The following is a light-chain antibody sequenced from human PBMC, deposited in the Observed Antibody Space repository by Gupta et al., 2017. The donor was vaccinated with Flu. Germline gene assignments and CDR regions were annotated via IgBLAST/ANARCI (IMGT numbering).Light chain of an antibody. CDR2: GSA. CDR3: QQYNNWPPVFT. J-gene: IGKJ3*01. CDR1: QSVSSN. V-gene: IGKV3-15*01. Sequence: EIVMTQSPATLSVSPGEGATLSCRASQSVSSNLAWYQQKPGQAPRLLIYGSATRATGIPARFSGSGSGTEFTLTISSLQSEDFAVDYCQQYNNWPPVFTFGPGTKVDIK.